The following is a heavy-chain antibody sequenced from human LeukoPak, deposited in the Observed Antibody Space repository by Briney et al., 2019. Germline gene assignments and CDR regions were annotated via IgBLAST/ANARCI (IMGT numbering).Heavy chain of an antibody. CDR3: ARGLTGYARYFDY. Sequence: GGSLRLSCAASGFTFSSYSMNWVRQAPGKGLEWVSYISSSSSTIYYADSVKGRFTISRDNAKNSLYLQMNSLRAEDTAVYYCARGLTGYARYFDYWGQGTLVTVSS. J-gene: IGHJ4*02. V-gene: IGHV3-48*01. CDR1: GFTFSSYS. CDR2: ISSSSSTI. D-gene: IGHD3-9*01.